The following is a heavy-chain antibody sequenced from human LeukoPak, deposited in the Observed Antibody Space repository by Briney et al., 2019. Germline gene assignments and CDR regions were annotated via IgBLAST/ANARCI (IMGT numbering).Heavy chain of an antibody. V-gene: IGHV4-59*12. CDR1: GGSISTYY. CDR2: IYYSGST. CDR3: ARDRHRSIAAAGTGSVGY. J-gene: IGHJ4*02. D-gene: IGHD6-13*01. Sequence: SETLSLTCTVSGGSISTYYWSWIRQPPGKGLEWIGYIYYSGSTNYNPSLKSRVTISVDTSKNQFSLKLSSVTAADTAVYYCARDRHRSIAAAGTGSVGYWGQGTLVTVSS.